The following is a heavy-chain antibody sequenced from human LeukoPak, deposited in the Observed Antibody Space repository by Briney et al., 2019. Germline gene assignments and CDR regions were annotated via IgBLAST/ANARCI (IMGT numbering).Heavy chain of an antibody. D-gene: IGHD1-1*01. CDR1: GFTFDTYS. J-gene: IGHJ4*02. V-gene: IGHV3-21*01. CDR2: ISSSSYI. Sequence: PGGSLRLSCAASGFTFDTYSMNCVRQAPGKGLEWVSSISSSSYIYYADSVKGRFTISRDNAKNSLYMQMNSLRVEDTAVYYCARSPGATWSFDYWGRGILVTVSS. CDR3: ARSPGATWSFDY.